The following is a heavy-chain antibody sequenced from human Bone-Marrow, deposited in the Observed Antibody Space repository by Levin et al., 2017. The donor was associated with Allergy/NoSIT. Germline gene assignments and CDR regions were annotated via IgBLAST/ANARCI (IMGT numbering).Heavy chain of an antibody. D-gene: IGHD4-17*01. J-gene: IGHJ2*01. CDR1: GFPFSSSD. CDR3: ARDTVRVGFFDL. Sequence: GESLKISCAAFGFPFSSSDLHWVRQAPGQGLEWLAGISFDGRKTDYADSVRGRFTVSRDNFNNNLYLQLTDLIAEDTAIYYCARDTVRVGFFDLWGRGTLVTVSS. CDR2: ISFDGRKT. V-gene: IGHV3-30*03.